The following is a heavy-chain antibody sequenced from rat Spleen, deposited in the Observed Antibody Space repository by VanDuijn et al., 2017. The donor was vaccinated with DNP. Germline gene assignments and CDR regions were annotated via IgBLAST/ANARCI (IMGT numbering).Heavy chain of an antibody. CDR3: ARDDYGSYGAMDP. J-gene: IGHJ4*01. D-gene: IGHD1-3*01. Sequence: EVQLVESGGGLVQPGRSLKLSCAASGFTFRNYGMAWVRQAPTKGLEWVASISNTGDSTYYRDSVRGRFTISRDNGESSLYLQMNSLWSEDTATYYCARDDYGSYGAMDPWGQGTSVTVSS. CDR1: GFTFRNYG. CDR2: ISNTGDST. V-gene: IGHV5-27*01.